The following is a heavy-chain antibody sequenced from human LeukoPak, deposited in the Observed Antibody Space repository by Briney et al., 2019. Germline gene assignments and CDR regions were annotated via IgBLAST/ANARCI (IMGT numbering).Heavy chain of an antibody. Sequence: PGGSLRLSCAASGFTVSRNYMNWVRQAPGKGLEWVSVIYSGGITYYADSVKGRFTISRDNSKNTLYLQMNTLRAEDTAVYYCARGVEYSGSYYHAFDIWGQGTTVTVSS. CDR2: IYSGGIT. V-gene: IGHV3-53*01. D-gene: IGHD1-26*01. CDR3: ARGVEYSGSYYHAFDI. J-gene: IGHJ3*02. CDR1: GFTVSRNY.